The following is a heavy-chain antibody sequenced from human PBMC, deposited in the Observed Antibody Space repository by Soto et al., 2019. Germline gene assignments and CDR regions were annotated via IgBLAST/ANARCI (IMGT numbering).Heavy chain of an antibody. D-gene: IGHD6-13*01. V-gene: IGHV4-59*01. CDR1: GGSISSYY. J-gene: IGHJ4*02. Sequence: ETLSLTCTVSGGSISSYYWSWIRQPPGKGLEWIGYIYYSGSTNYNPSLKSRVTISVDTSKNQFSLKLSSVTAADTAVYYCAIAAAGVFDYWGQGTLVTVSS. CDR2: IYYSGST. CDR3: AIAAAGVFDY.